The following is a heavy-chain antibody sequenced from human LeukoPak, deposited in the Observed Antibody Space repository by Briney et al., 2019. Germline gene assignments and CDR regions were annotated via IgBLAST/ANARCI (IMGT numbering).Heavy chain of an antibody. CDR2: IRSKAYGGTT. CDR1: GFTFGDYA. D-gene: IGHD6-19*01. V-gene: IGHV3-49*04. J-gene: IGHJ4*02. Sequence: GGSLRLSCTASGFTFGDYAMSWVRQAPGKGLEWVGFIRSKAYGGTTEYAASVKGRFTISRDDSKSIAYLQMNSLKIEDTAVYYCTRESQAVAGTGFDYWGQGTLVTVSS. CDR3: TRESQAVAGTGFDY.